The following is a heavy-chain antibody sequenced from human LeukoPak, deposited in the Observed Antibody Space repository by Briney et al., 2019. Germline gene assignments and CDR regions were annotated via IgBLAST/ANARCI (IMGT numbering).Heavy chain of an antibody. CDR1: GFTFDDYA. CDR2: ISWNSGSI. J-gene: IGHJ3*02. CDR3: AKVFDYYDSSGYHMGAFDI. Sequence: GRSLRLSCAAFGFTFDDYAMHWVRQAPGKGLEWVSGISWNSGSIGYADSVKGRFTISRDNAKNSLYLQMNSLRAEDTALYYCAKVFDYYDSSGYHMGAFDIWGQGTMVTVSS. V-gene: IGHV3-9*01. D-gene: IGHD3-22*01.